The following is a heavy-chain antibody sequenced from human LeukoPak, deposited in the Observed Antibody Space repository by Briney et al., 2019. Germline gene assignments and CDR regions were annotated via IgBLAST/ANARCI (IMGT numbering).Heavy chain of an antibody. CDR2: IRYDGSNK. Sequence: GGSLRLSCAASGFTFSSYGMHWVRQAPGKGLEWVAFIRYDGSNKYYADSVKGRFTISRDNSKNTLYLQMNSLRAEDTAVYYCAKDSTYYDFWSGPYPDYWGQGTRVTVSS. J-gene: IGHJ4*02. CDR3: AKDSTYYDFWSGPYPDY. CDR1: GFTFSSYG. D-gene: IGHD3-3*01. V-gene: IGHV3-30*02.